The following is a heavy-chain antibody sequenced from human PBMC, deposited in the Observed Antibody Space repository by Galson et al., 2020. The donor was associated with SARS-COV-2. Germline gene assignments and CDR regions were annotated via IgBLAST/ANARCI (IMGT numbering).Heavy chain of an antibody. V-gene: IGHV3-30*03. CDR3: ARDYDVLTGYPSHFFDY. D-gene: IGHD3-9*01. Sequence: GGSLRLSCAASGFTFSSHAMHWVRQAPGKGLEWVAVILNDGRNKHYADSVRGRFTISRDRSKNTLYLEMKSLRPEDTAVYYCARDYDVLTGYPSHFFDYWGQGTLVTVSS. CDR1: GFTFSSHA. CDR2: ILNDGRNK. J-gene: IGHJ4*02.